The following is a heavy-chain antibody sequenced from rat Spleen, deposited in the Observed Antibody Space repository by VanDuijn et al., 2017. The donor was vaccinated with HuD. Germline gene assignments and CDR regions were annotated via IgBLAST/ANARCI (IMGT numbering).Heavy chain of an antibody. V-gene: IGHV5-46*01. J-gene: IGHJ2*01. CDR1: GFTFSSFP. CDR2: ITTSGGSI. Sequence: EVQLVESGGGLVQPGRSLKLSCAASGFTFSSFPMAWVRQAPKKGLEWVATITTSGGSIYYRDSVKDRFTVSRDNAKSTLYLQMNSLRSEDTATYYCIREDWVFDYWGQGVMVTVSS. CDR3: IREDWVFDY. D-gene: IGHD5-1*01.